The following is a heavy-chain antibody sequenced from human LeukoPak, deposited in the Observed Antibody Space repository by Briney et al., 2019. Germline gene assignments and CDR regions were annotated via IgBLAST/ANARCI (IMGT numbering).Heavy chain of an antibody. V-gene: IGHV3-21*01. J-gene: IGHJ4*02. CDR2: ISSSSSYI. CDR1: GFTFSSYA. CDR3: ARGIGYSYGYGFKFDY. Sequence: GGSLRLSCAASGFTFSSYAMSWVRQAPGKGLEWVSSISSSSSYIYYADSVKGRFTISRDNAKNSLYLQMNSLRAEDTAVYYCARGIGYSYGYGFKFDYWGQGTLVTVSS. D-gene: IGHD5-18*01.